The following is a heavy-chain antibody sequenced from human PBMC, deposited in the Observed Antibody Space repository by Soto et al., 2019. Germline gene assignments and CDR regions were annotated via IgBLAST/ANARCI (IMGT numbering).Heavy chain of an antibody. V-gene: IGHV4-30-4*08. CDR1: GDSVNSAY. J-gene: IGHJ4*02. Sequence: QVQLQEMGPGLVKPSQTLTITCTVSGDSVNSAYWSWIRQPPGKGLEWMGNIYHTGRTFYNPSLKSRVAISIDTSKPLFSLKVRSVTAADTAVYYCARTDAYNSSFFDSWGQGTVVTVSS. CDR2: IYHTGRT. CDR3: ARTDAYNSSFFDS. D-gene: IGHD6-6*01.